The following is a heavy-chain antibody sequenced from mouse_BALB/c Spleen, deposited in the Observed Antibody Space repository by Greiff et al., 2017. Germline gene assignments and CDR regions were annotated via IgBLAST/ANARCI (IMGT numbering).Heavy chain of an antibody. D-gene: IGHD1-1*01. Sequence: QVQLQQSGAELVRPGVSVKISCKGSGYTFTDYAMHWVKQSHAKSLEWIGVISTYYGDASYNQKFKGKATMTVDKSSSTAYMELARLTSEDSAIYYCAREGLYGSSFCDYWGQGTTLTVSS. CDR3: AREGLYGSSFCDY. CDR2: ISTYYGDA. J-gene: IGHJ2*01. V-gene: IGHV1S137*01. CDR1: GYTFTDYA.